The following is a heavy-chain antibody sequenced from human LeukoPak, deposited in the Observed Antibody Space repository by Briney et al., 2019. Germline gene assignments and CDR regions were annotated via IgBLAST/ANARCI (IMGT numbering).Heavy chain of an antibody. CDR2: INPEGSEK. V-gene: IGHV3-7*01. D-gene: IGHD4-17*01. J-gene: IGHJ4*02. CDR1: GLTFSSSW. Sequence: GGSLRLSCAVSGLTFSSSWMDWVRQAPGKGLEWVASINPEGSEKYSADSVKGRFTISRDNAKNSLYLQMNSLRAEDTAVYYCARPDYGASGDYWGQGTLVTVSS. CDR3: ARPDYGASGDY.